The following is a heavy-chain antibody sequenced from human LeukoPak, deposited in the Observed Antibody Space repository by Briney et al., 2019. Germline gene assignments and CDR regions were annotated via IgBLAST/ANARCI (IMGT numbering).Heavy chain of an antibody. CDR3: VKRERFLEQPPY. CDR2: VSTDGTIK. V-gene: IGHV3-30*18. D-gene: IGHD3-3*01. Sequence: GGSLRLSCAASGFIFSAYSMHWVRQAPGKGLEWVAVVSTDGTIKYYADSMKGRFTISRDNSKNTLSLQMNSLRVEDTAVYYCVKRERFLEQPPYWGQGTLVTVSS. J-gene: IGHJ4*02. CDR1: GFIFSAYS.